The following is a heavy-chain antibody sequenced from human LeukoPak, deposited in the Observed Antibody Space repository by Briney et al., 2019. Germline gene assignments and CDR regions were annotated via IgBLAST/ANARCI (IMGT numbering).Heavy chain of an antibody. CDR3: AKMTVGSTTDHAFDI. CDR2: ISGCGGRT. V-gene: IGHV3-23*01. CDR1: GFTFSSYA. D-gene: IGHD1-26*01. Sequence: PGGSLRLSCAASGFTFSSYAMSWVRQAPGKALEWVLAISGCGGRTYYADSVKGRFTSSRDNSNNALYLQMNSLRAEDTAVYYCAKMTVGSTTDHAFDIWGQGTMVTVSS. J-gene: IGHJ3*02.